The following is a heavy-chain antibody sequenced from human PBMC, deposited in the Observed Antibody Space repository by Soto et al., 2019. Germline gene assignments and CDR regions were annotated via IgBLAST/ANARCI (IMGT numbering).Heavy chain of an antibody. D-gene: IGHD2-8*01. CDR2: IGSSGTFT. J-gene: IGHJ4*02. CDR3: ARLQTNSPGRDY. V-gene: IGHV3-11*06. Sequence: GSLRLSCASSGLTFTDYYMSWLRQAPWKGLEWISYIGSSGTFTKCADSVEGRFTISRDNSNNSLFLQMNSLTFEDTAIYYCARLQTNSPGRDYWGQRT. CDR1: GLTFTDYY.